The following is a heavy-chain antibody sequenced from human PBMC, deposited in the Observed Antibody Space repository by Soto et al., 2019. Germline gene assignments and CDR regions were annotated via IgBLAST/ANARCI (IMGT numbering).Heavy chain of an antibody. J-gene: IGHJ5*02. D-gene: IGHD6-13*01. CDR2: ISAYNGNT. CDR1: GYTFSSYG. V-gene: IGHV1-18*01. Sequence: GASVKVSCKASGYTFSSYGISWVRQAPGQGLEWMGWISAYNGNTNYAQKLQGRVTMATDTSTSTAYMELRSLRSDDTAVYYCARDLEAAGTSDPWGQGTLVTVSS. CDR3: ARDLEAAGTSDP.